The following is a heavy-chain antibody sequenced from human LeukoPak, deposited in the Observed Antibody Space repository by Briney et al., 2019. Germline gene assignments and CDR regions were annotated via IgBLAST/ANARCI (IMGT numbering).Heavy chain of an antibody. V-gene: IGHV4-30-4*01. CDR3: ASFRLGVYYFDY. CDR2: IYYSGST. Sequence: PSETLSLTCTVSGGSISSGDYYWSWIRQPPGKGLEWIGYIYYSGSTYYNPSLKSRVTISVDTSKNQFSLKLSSVTAADTAVYYCASFRLGVYYFDYWGQGTLVTVSS. CDR1: GGSISSGDYY. D-gene: IGHD3-16*01. J-gene: IGHJ4*02.